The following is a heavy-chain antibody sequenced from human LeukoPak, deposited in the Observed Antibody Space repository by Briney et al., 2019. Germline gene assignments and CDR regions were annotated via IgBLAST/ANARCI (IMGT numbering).Heavy chain of an antibody. J-gene: IGHJ4*02. CDR1: GGSISSSSYY. Sequence: SETLSLTCTVSGGSISSSSYYWGWIRQPPGKGLEWIGNIYYSGSAYYYPSLKSRVTVSVDTSKNQFSLNLSSVTAADTAVYYCARLGVTYYYDSSGGAFDYWGQGTLVTVSS. CDR3: ARLGVTYYYDSSGGAFDY. CDR2: IYYSGSA. V-gene: IGHV4-39*01. D-gene: IGHD3-22*01.